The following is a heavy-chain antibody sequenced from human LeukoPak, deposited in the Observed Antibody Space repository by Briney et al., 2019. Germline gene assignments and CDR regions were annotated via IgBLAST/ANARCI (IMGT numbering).Heavy chain of an antibody. CDR2: INAGNGNT. CDR3: ARPKWFGDALDY. CDR1: GYTFTSYA. V-gene: IGHV1-3*01. J-gene: IGHJ4*02. D-gene: IGHD3-10*01. Sequence: VASVKVSCKASGYTFTSYAMHWVRQAPGQRLEWMGWINAGNGNTKYSQKFQGRVTITRDTSASTAYMELSSLRSEDTAVYYCARPKWFGDALDYWGQGTLVTVSP.